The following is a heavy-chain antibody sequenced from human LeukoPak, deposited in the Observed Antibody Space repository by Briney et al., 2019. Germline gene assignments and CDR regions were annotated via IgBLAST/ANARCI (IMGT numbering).Heavy chain of an antibody. D-gene: IGHD5-18*01. CDR2: IYYSKST. V-gene: IGHV4-39*01. CDR3: VSPRGFSYGYFDY. CDR1: GGSISSSSAY. J-gene: IGHJ4*02. Sequence: SETLSLTCTVSGGSISSSSAYWGWIRQPPGKGLEWIGSIYYSKSTYYNPSLKSRVTVSADTSKNQFSLTLGSVSATDTAVYYCVSPRGFSYGYFDYWGQGTLVTVSS.